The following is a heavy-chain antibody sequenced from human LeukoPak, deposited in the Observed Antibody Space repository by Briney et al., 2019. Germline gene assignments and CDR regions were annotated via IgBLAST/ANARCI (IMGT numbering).Heavy chain of an antibody. D-gene: IGHD2-21*01. Sequence: ASVKVSCKASGYIFTDYYMHWVRQAPGQGLEWMGWINPNSGGTNYAQKFQGRVTMTRDTSISTAYMELSRLRSDDTAVYYCARDRRAYREPLGLDYWGQGTLVTVSS. CDR3: ARDRRAYREPLGLDY. V-gene: IGHV1-2*02. CDR1: GYIFTDYY. J-gene: IGHJ4*02. CDR2: INPNSGGT.